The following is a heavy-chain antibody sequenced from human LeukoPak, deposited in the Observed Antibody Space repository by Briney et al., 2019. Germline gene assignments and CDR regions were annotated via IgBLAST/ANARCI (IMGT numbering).Heavy chain of an antibody. J-gene: IGHJ5*01. V-gene: IGHV3-33*05. Sequence: PGGSLRLSCAASGLTFTSHGFHWVRQAPGRGLEWLTFISLDGSRKSYADSVKGRFTFSRDDSKNTLYLEMNSLRAEDTATYHCARDRAVSWLDSWGLGTLVTVSS. D-gene: IGHD3-10*01. CDR3: ARDRAVSWLDS. CDR2: ISLDGSRK. CDR1: GLTFTSHG.